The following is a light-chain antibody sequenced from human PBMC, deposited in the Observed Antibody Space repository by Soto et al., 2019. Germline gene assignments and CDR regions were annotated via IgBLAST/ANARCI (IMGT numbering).Light chain of an antibody. CDR3: QQYGSSRIT. V-gene: IGKV3-20*01. Sequence: EIVLTQSTATLSVSPGERATLSCRASQSVSSSYLAWYQQKPGQAPRLLIYGASSRATGIPDRFSGSGSGTDFTLTISRLEPEDFAVYYCQQYGSSRITFGQGTRLEIK. CDR2: GAS. CDR1: QSVSSSY. J-gene: IGKJ5*01.